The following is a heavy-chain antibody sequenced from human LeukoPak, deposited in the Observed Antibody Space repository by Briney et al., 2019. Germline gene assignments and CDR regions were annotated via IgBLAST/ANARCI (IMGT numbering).Heavy chain of an antibody. CDR2: IWYDGSNK. CDR3: ARDPVTVTTADAFDI. D-gene: IGHD4-17*01. Sequence: GGSLRLSCAASGFTFSSYAMVWVRQAPGKGLEWVAVIWYDGSNKYYADSVKGRFTISRDNSKNTLYLQMNSLRAEDTAVYYCARDPVTVTTADAFDIWGQGTMVTVSS. V-gene: IGHV3-33*08. CDR1: GFTFSSYA. J-gene: IGHJ3*02.